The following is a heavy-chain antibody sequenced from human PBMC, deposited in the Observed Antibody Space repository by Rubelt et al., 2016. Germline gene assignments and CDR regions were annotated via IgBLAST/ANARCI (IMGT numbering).Heavy chain of an antibody. CDR2: IYYGGKT. CDR1: GGSISNTSYY. Sequence: QLQLQESGPGLVKPSGTLSLTCPVSGGSISNTSYYWGWIRQPPGQVLDWIGAIYYGGKTNYHPSLKSRVTIEVDTSSQFPLGWTFRPSGGKSVAYCVRAVGPRSGFDIGGPGIPVTVSS. V-gene: IGHV4-39*07. CDR3: VRAVGPRSGFDI. J-gene: IGHJ4*02. D-gene: IGHD1-26*01.